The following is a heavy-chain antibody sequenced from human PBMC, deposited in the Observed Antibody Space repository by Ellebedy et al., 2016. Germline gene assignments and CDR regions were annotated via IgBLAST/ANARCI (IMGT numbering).Heavy chain of an antibody. V-gene: IGHV4-4*02. CDR1: GDSISSFNW. D-gene: IGHD6-19*01. Sequence: SETLSLTCSVFGDSISSFNWWSWVRQPPGKGLEWIGEIYHNGATNYNPSLRGRVTMSVDKSNNEFALQLTSVTAADTAVYYCARQPYSSTSPDGMDVWGLGTMVTVSS. CDR3: ARQPYSSTSPDGMDV. J-gene: IGHJ6*02. CDR2: IYHNGAT.